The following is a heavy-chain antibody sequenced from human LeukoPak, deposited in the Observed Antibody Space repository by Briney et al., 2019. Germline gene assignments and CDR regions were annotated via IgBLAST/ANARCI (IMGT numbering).Heavy chain of an antibody. CDR3: AREAVTYYYYGMDV. Sequence: GASVKGSCKASGYTFTSYAMHWVRQAPGQRLEWMGWINAGNGNTKYSQKFQGRVTITRDTSASTAYMELSSLRSEDTAVYYCAREAVTYYYYGMDVWGQGTTVTVSS. CDR1: GYTFTSYA. V-gene: IGHV1-3*01. CDR2: INAGNGNT. D-gene: IGHD4-11*01. J-gene: IGHJ6*02.